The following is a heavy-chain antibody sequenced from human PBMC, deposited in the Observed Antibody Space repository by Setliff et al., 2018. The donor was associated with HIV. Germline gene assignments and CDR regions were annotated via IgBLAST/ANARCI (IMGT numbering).Heavy chain of an antibody. V-gene: IGHV3-48*04. CDR2: ISSSSSTI. Sequence: LRLSCAASGFTFSSYSMNWVRQAPGKGLEWVSYISSSSSTIYYADSVKGRFTISRDNAKNSLYLQMNGLRAEDTAVYYCARDIGSRGSSRYGKYFDLWGRGTLVTVSS. J-gene: IGHJ2*01. CDR1: GFTFSSYS. D-gene: IGHD6-13*01. CDR3: ARDIGSRGSSRYGKYFDL.